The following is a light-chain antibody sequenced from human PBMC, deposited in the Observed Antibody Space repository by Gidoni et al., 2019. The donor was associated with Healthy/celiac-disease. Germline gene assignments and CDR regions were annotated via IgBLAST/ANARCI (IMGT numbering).Light chain of an antibody. CDR2: YDS. J-gene: IGLJ1*01. V-gene: IGLV3-21*04. CDR1: NIGIKS. Sequence: SYVLTQPPSVSVAPGKTARITCGGNNIGIKSVHWYQQKPGQAPVLVIYYDSDRPSGIPERFSGSNSGNTATLTISRVEAGDEADYYCQVWDSSSDAYVFGTGTKVTVL. CDR3: QVWDSSSDAYV.